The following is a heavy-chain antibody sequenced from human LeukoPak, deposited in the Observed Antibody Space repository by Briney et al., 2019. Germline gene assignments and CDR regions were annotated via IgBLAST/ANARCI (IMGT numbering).Heavy chain of an antibody. CDR2: ITRSSGNM. J-gene: IGHJ4*02. D-gene: IGHD5-12*01. V-gene: IGHV3-21*01. Sequence: GGSLRLSCAASGFTFTAYNMNWVRQAPGKGLEWVSSITRSSGNMFYADSVKGRFTISRDDPKNSLYLQMNALRAEDTAVYYCARGSGYEMTDYWGQGTLVAVSS. CDR3: ARGSGYEMTDY. CDR1: GFTFTAYN.